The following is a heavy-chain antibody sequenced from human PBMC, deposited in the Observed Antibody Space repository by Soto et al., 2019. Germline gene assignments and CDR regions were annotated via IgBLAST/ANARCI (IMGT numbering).Heavy chain of an antibody. D-gene: IGHD6-19*01. CDR3: AGGSGWLIDY. CDR2: ISSSSSYI. V-gene: IGHV3-21*04. Sequence: PGGSLRLSCAASGLTVSSSYMGWVRQAPGKGLEWVSSISSSSSYIYYADSVKGRFTISRDNAKNSLYLQMNGPRAEDTAVYYCAGGSGWLIDYWGRGTLVTVSS. J-gene: IGHJ4*02. CDR1: GLTVSSSY.